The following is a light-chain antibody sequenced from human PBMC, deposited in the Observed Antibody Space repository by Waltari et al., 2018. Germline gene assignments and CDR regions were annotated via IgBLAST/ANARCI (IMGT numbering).Light chain of an antibody. J-gene: IGKJ5*01. CDR1: QSVSSN. Sequence: EIVMTQSPATLSVSPGETAPPSCRASQSVSSNLAWYQQKPGQGPRLLIFGASTRATAIPPRFSGSGSGTEFTLTISGLHSEDFAVYYCQQYNDWVTFGQGTRLDIK. CDR2: GAS. V-gene: IGKV3-15*01. CDR3: QQYNDWVT.